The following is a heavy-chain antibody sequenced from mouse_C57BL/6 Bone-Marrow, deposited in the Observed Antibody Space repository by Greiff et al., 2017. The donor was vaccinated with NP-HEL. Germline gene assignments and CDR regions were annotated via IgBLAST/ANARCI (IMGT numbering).Heavy chain of an antibody. Sequence: VQLQQPGAELVRPGTSVKLSCKASGYTFTSYWMHWVKPRPGQGLEWIGVIDPSDSYTNYNQKFKGKATLTVDTSSSTAYMQLSSLTSEDSAVYYCARGGHYYGSSYGYYAMDYWGQGTSVTVSS. CDR1: GYTFTSYW. CDR3: ARGGHYYGSSYGYYAMDY. J-gene: IGHJ4*01. V-gene: IGHV1-59*01. CDR2: IDPSDSYT. D-gene: IGHD1-1*01.